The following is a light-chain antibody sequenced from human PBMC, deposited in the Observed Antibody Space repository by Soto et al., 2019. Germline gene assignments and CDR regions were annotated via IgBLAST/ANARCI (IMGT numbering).Light chain of an antibody. CDR2: EVT. CDR3: SSYTSSSTPHDV. CDR1: SSDVGGFSY. V-gene: IGLV2-14*01. J-gene: IGLJ1*01. Sequence: QSALTQPASVSGSPGQSITISCTGTSSDVGGFSYVSWYQQHPGKAPKLMIYEVTNRPSGVSNRFSGSKSGNTASLTISGLQAEDEAEYYCSSYTSSSTPHDVFGTGTKVTVL.